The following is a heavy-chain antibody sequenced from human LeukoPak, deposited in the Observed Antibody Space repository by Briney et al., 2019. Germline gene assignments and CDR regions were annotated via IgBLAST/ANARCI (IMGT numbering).Heavy chain of an antibody. CDR2: INSDGSST. CDR3: ARDPVTHSLTGWFDP. D-gene: IGHD7-27*01. Sequence: PGGSLRLSCAASGFTFSSYWMHWVRQAPGKGLVWVSRINSDGSSTSYADSVKGRFTISRDNAKNTLYLQMNSLRAEDTAVYYCARDPVTHSLTGWFDPWGQGTLVTVSS. CDR1: GFTFSSYW. J-gene: IGHJ5*02. V-gene: IGHV3-74*01.